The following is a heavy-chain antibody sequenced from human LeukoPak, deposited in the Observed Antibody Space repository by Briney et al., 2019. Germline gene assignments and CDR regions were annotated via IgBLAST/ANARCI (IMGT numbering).Heavy chain of an antibody. Sequence: GGSLRLSCTVAAFTLSSYEVSWIRQAAGKGLEWVAVISYDGSNKYYADSVKGRFTISRDNSKNTLYLQMNSLRPEDTAIYYCAKLFESGTYNNFFHYWGQGTLVTVFS. V-gene: IGHV3-30*18. CDR3: AKLFESGTYNNFFHY. D-gene: IGHD3-10*01. J-gene: IGHJ4*02. CDR2: ISYDGSNK. CDR1: AFTLSSYE.